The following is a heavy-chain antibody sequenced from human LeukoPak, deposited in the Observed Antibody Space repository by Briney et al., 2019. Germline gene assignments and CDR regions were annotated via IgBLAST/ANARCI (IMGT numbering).Heavy chain of an antibody. CDR2: IIPIFGTA. V-gene: IGHV1-69*13. D-gene: IGHD1-26*01. Sequence: SVKVSCKASGGTFSSYAISWVRQAPGQGLEWMGGIIPIFGTANYAQKFQGRVTITADESTSTAYMELSSLRSDDTAVYYCARGRGATGYFDYWGQGTLVTVSS. J-gene: IGHJ4*02. CDR1: GGTFSSYA. CDR3: ARGRGATGYFDY.